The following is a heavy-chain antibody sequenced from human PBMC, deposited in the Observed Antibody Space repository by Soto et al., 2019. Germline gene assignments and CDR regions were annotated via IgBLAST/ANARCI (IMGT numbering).Heavy chain of an antibody. CDR3: GRDLTSNANCIDP. V-gene: IGHV4-30-4*01. Sequence: NPSETLSLTCSVSGDYIHVGGYYWTWIRQRPGKGLEWMGYIYYTGKTYYNPSLESRLTMSVDRSKNQFSLRLTSVTAADTAVYFCGRDLTSNANCIDPRRQRTLVTASS. CDR2: IYYTGKT. J-gene: IGHJ5*02. D-gene: IGHD2-2*01. CDR1: GDYIHVGGYY.